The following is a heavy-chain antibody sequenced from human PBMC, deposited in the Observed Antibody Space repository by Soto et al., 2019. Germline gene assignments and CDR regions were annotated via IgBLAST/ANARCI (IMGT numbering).Heavy chain of an antibody. D-gene: IGHD3-9*01. CDR1: GGSISSGGYY. J-gene: IGHJ4*02. V-gene: IGHV4-31*03. CDR2: IYYSGST. CDR3: ARASPPYSESRYFDWLPYYFDY. Sequence: PSETLSLTCTVSGGSISSGGYYWSWIRQHPGKGLEWIGYIYYSGSTYYNPSLKSRVTISVDTSKNQFSLKLSSVTAADTAVYYCARASPPYSESRYFDWLPYYFDYWGQGTLVTVSS.